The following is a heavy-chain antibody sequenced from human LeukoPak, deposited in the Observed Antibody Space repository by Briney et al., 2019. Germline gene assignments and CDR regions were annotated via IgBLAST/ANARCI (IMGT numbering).Heavy chain of an antibody. CDR1: GFTFSSYG. J-gene: IGHJ4*02. V-gene: IGHV3-30*02. CDR2: IRYDGSNK. D-gene: IGHD1-26*01. Sequence: GGSLRLSCAASGFTFSSYGMHWVRQAPGKGLEWVAFIRYDGSNKYYADSVKGRFTISRDSSKNMLYLHMNSLRAEDTAVYYCAKDAVGEPRDIDYWGQGTLVTVSS. CDR3: AKDAVGEPRDIDY.